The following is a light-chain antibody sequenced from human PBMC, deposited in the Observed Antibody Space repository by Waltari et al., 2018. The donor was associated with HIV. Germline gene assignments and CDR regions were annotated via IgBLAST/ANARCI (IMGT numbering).Light chain of an antibody. J-gene: IGLJ1*01. CDR3: CSYAGSYTYV. CDR2: DVN. V-gene: IGLV2-11*01. Sequence: QSALTQPRSVSGSPGLSVTISCTGTSSAVGGYNYVSWYQQHPGKAPRLLIYDVNRRPSVVPGRFSGSKSGNTASLTISGLQAEDEADYYCCSYAGSYTYVFGTGTEVTVL. CDR1: SSAVGGYNY.